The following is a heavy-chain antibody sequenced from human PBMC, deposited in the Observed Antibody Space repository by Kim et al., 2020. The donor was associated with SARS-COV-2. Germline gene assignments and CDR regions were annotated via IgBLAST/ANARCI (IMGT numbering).Heavy chain of an antibody. CDR1: GGTFSSYA. V-gene: IGHV1-69*04. J-gene: IGHJ4*02. D-gene: IGHD6-6*01. CDR3: ARDPAPYRSSSNY. Sequence: SVKVYCKASGGTFSSYAISWVRQAPGQGLEWMGRIIPILGIANYAQKFQGRVTITADKSTSTAYMELSSLRSEDTAVYYCARDPAPYRSSSNYWGQGTLVTVSS. CDR2: IIPILGIA.